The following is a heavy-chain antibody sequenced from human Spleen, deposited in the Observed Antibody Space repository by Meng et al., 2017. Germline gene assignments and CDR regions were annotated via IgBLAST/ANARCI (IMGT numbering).Heavy chain of an antibody. CDR1: GFTFSSYA. CDR3: ARDAKGAIVGAEGAFDI. D-gene: IGHD1-26*01. J-gene: IGHJ3*02. V-gene: IGHV3-30*04. Sequence: GGSLRLSCAASGFTFSSYAMHWVRQAPGKGLEWVAVISYDGSNKYYADSVKGRFTISRDNSKNTLYLQMNSLRAEDTAVYYCARDAKGAIVGAEGAFDIWGQGTMVTVSS. CDR2: ISYDGSNK.